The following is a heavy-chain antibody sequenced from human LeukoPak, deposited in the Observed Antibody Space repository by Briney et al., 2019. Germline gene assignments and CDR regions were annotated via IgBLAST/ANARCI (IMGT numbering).Heavy chain of an antibody. CDR1: GGSISSYY. J-gene: IGHJ6*02. CDR2: IYYSGST. Sequence: SETLSLTCTVSGGSISSYYWSWIRLPPGKGLEWIGYIYYSGSTNYNPSLKSRVTISVDTSKNQFSLKLSSVTAADTAVYYCARAGYSYGYYYYGMDVWGQGTTVTVSS. D-gene: IGHD5-18*01. V-gene: IGHV4-59*01. CDR3: ARAGYSYGYYYYGMDV.